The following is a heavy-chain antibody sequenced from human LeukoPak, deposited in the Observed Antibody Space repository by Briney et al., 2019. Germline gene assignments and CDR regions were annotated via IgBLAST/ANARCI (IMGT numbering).Heavy chain of an antibody. D-gene: IGHD3-10*01. CDR3: ANFRAGSGSYYNY. Sequence: GGSLRLSCAASGFTFNTYAMSWVRQAPGKGMEWVSAISGSGGSTYYADSVKGGFTISRENKKNTMYKQMNSLRAEDTAVYYCANFRAGSGSYYNYWGQGTLVTVSS. CDR2: ISGSGGST. V-gene: IGHV3-23*01. J-gene: IGHJ4*02. CDR1: GFTFNTYA.